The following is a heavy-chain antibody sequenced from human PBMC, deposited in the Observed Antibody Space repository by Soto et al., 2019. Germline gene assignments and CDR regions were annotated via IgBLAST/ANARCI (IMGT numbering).Heavy chain of an antibody. V-gene: IGHV5-51*01. Sequence: GESLKISCKGSGYSFTSYWIGWVRQMHGKGLEWMGIIYPGDSGTRYSPSFQGQVTISADKSISTAYLQWSSLKASDTAMYYCARLGLPLYYYYGMDVWGQGTTVTVSS. CDR2: IYPGDSGT. D-gene: IGHD5-18*01. CDR1: GYSFTSYW. CDR3: ARLGLPLYYYYGMDV. J-gene: IGHJ6*02.